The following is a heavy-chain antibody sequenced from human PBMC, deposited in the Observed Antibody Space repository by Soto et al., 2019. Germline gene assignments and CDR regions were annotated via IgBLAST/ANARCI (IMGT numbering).Heavy chain of an antibody. J-gene: IGHJ6*02. Sequence: GESLKISCKGSGYSFTSYWIGWVRQMPGKGLEWMGIIYPGDSDTRYSPSFQGQVTISADKSISTAYLQWSSLKASDTAMYYCARSEWIRNYYYGMDVWGQGTTVTVSS. V-gene: IGHV5-51*01. CDR1: GYSFTSYW. CDR3: ARSEWIRNYYYGMDV. D-gene: IGHD5-12*01. CDR2: IYPGDSDT.